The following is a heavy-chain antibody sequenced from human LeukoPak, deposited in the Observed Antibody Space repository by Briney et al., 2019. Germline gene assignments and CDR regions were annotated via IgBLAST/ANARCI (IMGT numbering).Heavy chain of an antibody. CDR1: GFTFDDHA. J-gene: IGHJ4*02. V-gene: IGHV3-9*01. CDR2: ISWNSGNI. Sequence: QPGGSLRLSCVASGFTFDDHAMHWVRQPPGKGLEWVSGISWNSGNIGYADSVKGRFTISRDNAKNSLYLQMNSLRAEDTAVYYCARAPKHVTGHDYWGQGTLVTVSS. D-gene: IGHD3-9*01. CDR3: ARAPKHVTGHDY.